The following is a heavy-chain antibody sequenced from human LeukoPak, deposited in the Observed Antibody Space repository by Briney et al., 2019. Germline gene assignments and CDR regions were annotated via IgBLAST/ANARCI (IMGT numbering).Heavy chain of an antibody. CDR1: GFTFSSYA. CDR3: AKQGAYTAYPYFDS. J-gene: IGHJ4*02. CDR2: MSASIETS. V-gene: IGHV3-23*01. D-gene: IGHD2-2*02. Sequence: GGSLRLSCAASGFTFSSYAMSWVRQAPGKGLEWVSVMSASIETSYSINAVKGQITLSRDSSKSTLYQHMSSLRAKDTSVYFCAKQGAYTAYPYFDSWGQGTLVTVSS.